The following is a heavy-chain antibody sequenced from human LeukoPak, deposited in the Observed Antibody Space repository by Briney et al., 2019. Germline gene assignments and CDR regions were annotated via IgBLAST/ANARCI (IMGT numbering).Heavy chain of an antibody. J-gene: IGHJ4*02. V-gene: IGHV3-53*01. CDR1: GFTVSSNY. CDR2: IYSGGST. Sequence: GRSLRLSCAASGFTVSSNYMSWVRQAPGKGLEWVSVIYSGGSTYYADSVKGRFTISRDNSKNTLYLQMNSLRAEDTAVYYCARDDYDSTAHGYWGQGTLVTVSS. CDR3: ARDDYDSTAHGY. D-gene: IGHD3-22*01.